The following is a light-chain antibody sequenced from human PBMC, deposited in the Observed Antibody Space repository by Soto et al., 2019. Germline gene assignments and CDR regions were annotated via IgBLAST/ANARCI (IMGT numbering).Light chain of an antibody. J-gene: IGLJ2*01. V-gene: IGLV2-14*01. CDR2: EIF. CDR3: SSYTTNNAHV. CDR1: TNDVGAFDY. Sequence: QSVLAQPASVSASPGQSISISCTGTTNDVGAFDYVSWYQQHPGKPPKLIIYEIFNRPSGASHRFSGSKSGNSASLTISGLQAEDEADYYCSSYTTNNAHVFGGGTKVTVL.